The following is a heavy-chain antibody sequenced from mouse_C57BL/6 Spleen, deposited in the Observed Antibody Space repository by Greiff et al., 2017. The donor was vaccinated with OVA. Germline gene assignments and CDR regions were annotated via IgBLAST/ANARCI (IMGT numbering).Heavy chain of an antibody. CDR2: IHPNSGST. V-gene: IGHV1-64*01. J-gene: IGHJ2*01. CDR1: GYTFTSYW. CDR3: ASYPDGYYVGY. Sequence: VKLQQPGAELVKPGASVKLSCKASGYTFTSYWMHWVKQRPGQGLEWIGMIHPNSGSTNYNEKFKSKATLTVDKSSSTAYMQLSSLTSEDSAVYYCASYPDGYYVGYWGQGTTLTVSS. D-gene: IGHD2-3*01.